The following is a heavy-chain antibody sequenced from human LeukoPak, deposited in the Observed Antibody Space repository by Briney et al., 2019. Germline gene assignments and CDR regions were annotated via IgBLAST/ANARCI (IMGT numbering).Heavy chain of an antibody. J-gene: IGHJ4*02. Sequence: GGSLRLSCAASGFTLSSYAMTWVRQAPGRGLEWVSSVDGGGGGTYYADSVKGRFTISRDNPKDTLYLQMNGLRAEDTAVYFCAKQSAGSAAWYSLHYDFWGQGTLATVSS. CDR1: GFTLSSYA. CDR2: VDGGGGGT. CDR3: AKQSAGSAAWYSLHYDF. V-gene: IGHV3-23*01. D-gene: IGHD6-13*01.